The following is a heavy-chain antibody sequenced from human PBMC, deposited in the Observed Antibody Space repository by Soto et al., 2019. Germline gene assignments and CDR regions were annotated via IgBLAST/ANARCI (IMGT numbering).Heavy chain of an antibody. CDR2: ISAYNGNT. D-gene: IGHD2-2*01. CDR1: GYTFTSYG. Sequence: ASVKVSCKASGYTFTSYGISWVRQAPGQGLEWMGWISAYNGNTNYAQKLQGRVTMTTDTSTSTAYMELRSLRSDDTAVYYCARDDSVVVVPAALIDYWGQGTLVTVSS. CDR3: ARDDSVVVVPAALIDY. J-gene: IGHJ4*02. V-gene: IGHV1-18*01.